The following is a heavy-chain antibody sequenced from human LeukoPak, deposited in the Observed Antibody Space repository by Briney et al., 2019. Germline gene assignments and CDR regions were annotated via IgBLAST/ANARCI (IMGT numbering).Heavy chain of an antibody. V-gene: IGHV1-46*01. CDR3: ARGDYYGSGSYWGAN. J-gene: IGHJ4*02. Sequence: ASVKVSCKASGYTFTSYYIHWVRQAPGQGLEWMGIVNPSGGSTSYAQKFQGRVTMTRDTSTSTLYMELSSLRSEDTAVYYCARGDYYGSGSYWGANRGQGTLVTVSS. CDR1: GYTFTSYY. CDR2: VNPSGGST. D-gene: IGHD3-10*01.